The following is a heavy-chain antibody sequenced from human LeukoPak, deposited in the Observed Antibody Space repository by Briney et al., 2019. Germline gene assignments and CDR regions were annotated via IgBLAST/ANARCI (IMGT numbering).Heavy chain of an antibody. Sequence: ASVKVSCKASGYTFTSYGISWVRQAPGQRLEWMGWINAGNGNTKYSQNFQGRVTITRDTSASTAYMELSSLRSEDTAVYYCARDILAGPSRYDYWGQGTLVTVSS. CDR2: INAGNGNT. J-gene: IGHJ4*02. CDR1: GYTFTSYG. CDR3: ARDILAGPSRYDY. V-gene: IGHV1-3*01. D-gene: IGHD5-12*01.